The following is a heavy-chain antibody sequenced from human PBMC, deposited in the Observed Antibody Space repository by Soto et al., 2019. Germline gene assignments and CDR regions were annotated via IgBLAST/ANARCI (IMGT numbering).Heavy chain of an antibody. CDR3: ASMIGDPVLSFDA. J-gene: IGHJ5*02. CDR2: IFYSGST. D-gene: IGHD3-10*02. Sequence: QVQLQESGPGLVKPSETLSLTCTVSGGSISSYYWSWIRQPPGKGLEWIGFIFYSGSTSYNPSLXXRXXISTVTSEYQFSLNLHSVTAADTAVYYCASMIGDPVLSFDAWGQGPLVAVSS. CDR1: GGSISSYY. V-gene: IGHV4-59*01.